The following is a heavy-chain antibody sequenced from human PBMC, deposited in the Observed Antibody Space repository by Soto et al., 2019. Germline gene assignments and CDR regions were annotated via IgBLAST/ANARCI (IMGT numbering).Heavy chain of an antibody. CDR2: INLYNGNT. CDR1: GYTFTSYP. V-gene: IGHV1-3*05. D-gene: IGHD3-3*02. CDR3: ARPISGAGIIGYGMDV. Sequence: QIQLVQSGAEEKKPGASVKVSCKASGYTFTSYPMHWVRQAPGQSLEWMGWINLYNGNTNLSQRFQGRYTITRDTSASTAYMELSSLRSEDTAVYYCARPISGAGIIGYGMDVWGQGTTVTVSS. J-gene: IGHJ6*02.